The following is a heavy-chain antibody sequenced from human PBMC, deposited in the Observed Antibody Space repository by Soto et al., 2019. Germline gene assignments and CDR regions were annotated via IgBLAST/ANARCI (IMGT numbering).Heavy chain of an antibody. Sequence: SVKVSCKASGGTFSSYAISWVRQAPGQGLEWMGGIIPIFGTANYAQKFQGRVTITADESTSTAYMELSSLRSEDTAVYYCARTRELPIVNWFDPWGQGTLVTVSS. D-gene: IGHD1-26*01. CDR2: IIPIFGTA. CDR1: GGTFSSYA. CDR3: ARTRELPIVNWFDP. J-gene: IGHJ5*02. V-gene: IGHV1-69*13.